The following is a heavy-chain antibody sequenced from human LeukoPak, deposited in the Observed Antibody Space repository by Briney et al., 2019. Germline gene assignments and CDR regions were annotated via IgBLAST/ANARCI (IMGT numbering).Heavy chain of an antibody. CDR1: GFAFSGIA. V-gene: IGHV3-23*01. CDR2: ISGSGGNR. Sequence: PGGSLRLSCSASGFAFSGIAMGWVRQAPGKGLEWVSSISGSGGNRYYADSVEGRFTISRDNSNNTLSLQMNSLRGDDTALYYCARGRGGDYVPSRFDFWGQGTLVIVSS. J-gene: IGHJ4*02. D-gene: IGHD4-17*01. CDR3: ARGRGGDYVPSRFDF.